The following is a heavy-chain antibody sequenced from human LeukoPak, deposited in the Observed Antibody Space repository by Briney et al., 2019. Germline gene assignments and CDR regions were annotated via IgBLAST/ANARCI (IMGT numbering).Heavy chain of an antibody. CDR2: IYPGDSDT. V-gene: IGHV5-51*01. CDR3: ARKNAYSTSMDY. CDR1: RYSFSSFW. J-gene: IGHJ4*02. D-gene: IGHD6-6*01. Sequence: GESLKISCKGSRYSFSSFWIGWVRQVPGKGLEWMGIIYPGDSDTRYSPSFQGQVTISVDKSISTAYLQWTSLKASDTAMYYCARKNAYSTSMDYWGQGTLVTVSS.